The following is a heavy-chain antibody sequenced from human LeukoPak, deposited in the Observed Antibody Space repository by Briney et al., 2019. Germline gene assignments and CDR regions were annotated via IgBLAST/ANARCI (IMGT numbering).Heavy chain of an antibody. CDR2: INPNSGGT. CDR1: GYTFTGYY. Sequence: ASVKVSCKASGYTFTGYYIHWVRQAPGQGLEWMGWINPNSGGTDYAQKFQGRVTMTTDRSISTAYMELKWLSSDDTAVYYCARGSPPEYSSTRCGMDYWGQGTLLTVSS. CDR3: ARGSPPEYSSTRCGMDY. D-gene: IGHD6-13*01. J-gene: IGHJ4*02. V-gene: IGHV1-2*02.